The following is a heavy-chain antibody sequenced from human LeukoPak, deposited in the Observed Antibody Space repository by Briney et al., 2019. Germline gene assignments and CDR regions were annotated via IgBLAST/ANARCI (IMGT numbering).Heavy chain of an antibody. Sequence: PSETLSLTCTVSGGSFSTYYWSWIRRSPGKGLEWIGYFYYNGSPNYNPSLQSRVTISIDTSKNLFSLKLTSVTAADTAVYYCARHGSDWSFDFWGRGTLVTVSS. V-gene: IGHV4-59*08. CDR2: FYYNGSP. D-gene: IGHD6-19*01. CDR1: GGSFSTYY. J-gene: IGHJ4*02. CDR3: ARHGSDWSFDF.